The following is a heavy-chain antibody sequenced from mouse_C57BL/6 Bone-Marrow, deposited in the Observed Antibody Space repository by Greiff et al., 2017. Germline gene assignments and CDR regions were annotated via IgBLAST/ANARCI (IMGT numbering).Heavy chain of an antibody. D-gene: IGHD2-5*01. Sequence: QVQLQQPGAELVKPGASVKLSCKASGYTFTSYWMQWVKQRPGQGLEWIGEIDPSDSYTNYNQKFKGKATLTVDTSSSTAYMQLSSLTSEDSAVYYCARHYYSNYCYAMDYWGQGTSVTVSS. CDR1: GYTFTSYW. CDR2: IDPSDSYT. J-gene: IGHJ4*01. V-gene: IGHV1-50*01. CDR3: ARHYYSNYCYAMDY.